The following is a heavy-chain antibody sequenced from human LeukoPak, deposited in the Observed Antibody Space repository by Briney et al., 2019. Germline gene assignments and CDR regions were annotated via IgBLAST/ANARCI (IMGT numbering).Heavy chain of an antibody. CDR1: GGSFSGYY. CDR3: ARDNDYTVDY. D-gene: IGHD4-11*01. Sequence: SETLSLTCAVYGGSFSGYYWSWIRQPPGKGLEWIGEINHSGSTNYNPSLKSRVTISVDTSKNQFSLKLSSVTAADTAVYYCARDNDYTVDYWGQGTLVTVSS. V-gene: IGHV4-34*01. J-gene: IGHJ4*02. CDR2: INHSGST.